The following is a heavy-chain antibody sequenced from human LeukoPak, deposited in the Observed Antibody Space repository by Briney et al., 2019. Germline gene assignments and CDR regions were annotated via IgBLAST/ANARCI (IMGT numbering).Heavy chain of an antibody. CDR3: AGYCSSTSCPSGYFDY. D-gene: IGHD2-2*01. Sequence: SETLSLTCAVYGGSFSGYYWSWIRQPPGKGLEWIGEINHSGSTNYNPSLKSRATISVDTSKNQFSLKLSSVTAADTAVYYCAGYCSSTSCPSGYFDYWGQGTLVTVSS. CDR2: INHSGST. J-gene: IGHJ4*02. V-gene: IGHV4-34*01. CDR1: GGSFSGYY.